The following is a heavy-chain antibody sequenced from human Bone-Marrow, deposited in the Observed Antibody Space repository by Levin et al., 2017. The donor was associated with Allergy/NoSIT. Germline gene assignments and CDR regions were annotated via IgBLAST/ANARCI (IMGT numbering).Heavy chain of an antibody. CDR2: IRSNAYGGTT. Sequence: GGSLRLSCRVSGFTFETYGMSWFRQAPGKGLEWVGFIRSNAYGGTTEYAASVKGRFSMSRDDSKNIAYLHMDSLETEDTAMYFCSRLAFFHDSSGYYSPVDYWGQGTRVTVSS. V-gene: IGHV3-49*03. D-gene: IGHD3-22*01. J-gene: IGHJ4*02. CDR1: GFTFETYG. CDR3: SRLAFFHDSSGYYSPVDY.